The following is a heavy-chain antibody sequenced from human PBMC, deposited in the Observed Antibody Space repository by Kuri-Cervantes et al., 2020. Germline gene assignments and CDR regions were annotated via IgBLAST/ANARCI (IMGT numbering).Heavy chain of an antibody. V-gene: IGHV1-8*01. D-gene: IGHD3-10*01. CDR2: MNPNSGNT. J-gene: IGHJ4*02. CDR3: VRGVRSGQPLGDY. CDR1: GYTFTSYD. Sequence: ASVKVSCKVSGYTFTSYDINWVRQATGQGLEWMGWMNPNSGNTGYAQKFQGRVTMTRDTSISTAYMEMSSLRSDDTAVYYCVRGVRSGQPLGDYWGQGTLVTVSS.